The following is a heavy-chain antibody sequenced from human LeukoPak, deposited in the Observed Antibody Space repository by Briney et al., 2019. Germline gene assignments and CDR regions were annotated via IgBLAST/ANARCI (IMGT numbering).Heavy chain of an antibody. CDR3: ASRHSKQQPYYYYMDI. CDR1: GDSLSSGSYY. Sequence: SETLSLTRTVSGDSLSSGSYYWSWIRQPAGKGLEWIGRIYSNWDTKFNPSLKSRVTISLDTSKNQFSLKLSSATAADTAVYYCASRHSKQQPYYYYMDIWGKGTTVTVSS. J-gene: IGHJ6*03. V-gene: IGHV4-61*02. D-gene: IGHD6-13*01. CDR2: IYSNWDT.